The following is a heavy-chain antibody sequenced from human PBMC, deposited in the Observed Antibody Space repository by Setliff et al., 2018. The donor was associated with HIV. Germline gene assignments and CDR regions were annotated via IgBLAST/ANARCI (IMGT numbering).Heavy chain of an antibody. Sequence: GGSLRLSCEASGFIFSNAWMSWVRQAPGKGLEWVGRIKSRTDGGTTDYTTPVKGRFTISRDDSKNTLYLQVNSLKTDDTAVYYCTADFGSYAAFDIWGQGTMVTVSS. CDR1: GFIFSNAW. J-gene: IGHJ3*02. V-gene: IGHV3-15*01. D-gene: IGHD3-10*01. CDR2: IKSRTDGGTT. CDR3: TADFGSYAAFDI.